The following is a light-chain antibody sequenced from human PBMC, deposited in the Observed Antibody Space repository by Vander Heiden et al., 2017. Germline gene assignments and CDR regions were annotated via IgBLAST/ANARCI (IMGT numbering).Light chain of an antibody. V-gene: IGLV3-21*04. CDR3: QVWDGSSDHVV. CDR1: NIGSKS. CDR2: DDS. Sequence: SYVLTQPPSVSVAPLVPARLPCGGSNIGSKSVHWYQQEPGRAPVLVIYDDSDRPSGIPERFSGSNSGNTATLTISRVEAGDEADYYCQVWDGSSDHVVFGGGTKLTVL. J-gene: IGLJ3*02.